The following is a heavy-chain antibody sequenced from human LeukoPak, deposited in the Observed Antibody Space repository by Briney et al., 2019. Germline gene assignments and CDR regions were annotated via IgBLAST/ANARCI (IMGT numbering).Heavy chain of an antibody. CDR3: ARDRGYGDYVDRFDY. CDR2: IIPILGIA. Sequence: GASVKVSCKASGGTFSSYTISWVRQAPGQGLEWMGRIIPILGIANYAQKFQGRVTITADKSTSTAYMELSSLRSEDTAVYYCARDRGYGDYVDRFDYWGQGTLVTVSS. V-gene: IGHV1-69*04. CDR1: GGTFSSYT. J-gene: IGHJ4*02. D-gene: IGHD4-17*01.